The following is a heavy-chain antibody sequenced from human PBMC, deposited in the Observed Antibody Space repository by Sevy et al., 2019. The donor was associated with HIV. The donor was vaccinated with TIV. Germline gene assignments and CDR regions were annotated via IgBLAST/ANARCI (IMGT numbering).Heavy chain of an antibody. D-gene: IGHD3-22*01. Sequence: GGSLRLSCAASGFTFSSYWMHWVRQAPGKGLVWVSRINSDGSSTSYADSVKGRFNISRDNAKHTLYQQMNSLRAEDTAVYYCARAYTYYYDCSGYYYHNGDFGYWGQGTLVTVSS. J-gene: IGHJ4*02. V-gene: IGHV3-74*01. CDR2: INSDGSST. CDR3: ARAYTYYYDCSGYYYHNGDFGY. CDR1: GFTFSSYW.